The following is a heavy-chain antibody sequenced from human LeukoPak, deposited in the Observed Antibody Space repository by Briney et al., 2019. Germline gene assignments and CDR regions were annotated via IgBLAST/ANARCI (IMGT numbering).Heavy chain of an antibody. CDR2: INHSGST. J-gene: IGHJ3*02. CDR3: ARYIASYPHDAFDI. V-gene: IGHV4-34*01. D-gene: IGHD1-26*01. Sequence: SETLSLTCAVYGGSFSGYYWSWIRQPPGKGLEWIGEINHSGSTNYNPSLKSRVTISVDTSKNQFSLKLSSVTAADTAFYYCARYIASYPHDAFDIWGQGTMVTVSS. CDR1: GGSFSGYY.